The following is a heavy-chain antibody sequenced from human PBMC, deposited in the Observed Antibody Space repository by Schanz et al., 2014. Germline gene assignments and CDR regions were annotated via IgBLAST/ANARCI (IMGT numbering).Heavy chain of an antibody. CDR2: IYSGIGA. J-gene: IGHJ6*02. CDR3: AKGMGYCSGGTCYDYYYYGLDV. D-gene: IGHD2-15*01. Sequence: VQLVESGGGLVQPGGSLRLSCAVSGFTVSSNHMSWVRQAPGKGLEWVSVIYSGIGAYYADSVKDRFTVSRDNSKNTLYLQMNSLSADDTAVFYCAKGMGYCSGGTCYDYYYYGLDVWGQGTTVTVSS. CDR1: GFTVSSNH. V-gene: IGHV3-66*01.